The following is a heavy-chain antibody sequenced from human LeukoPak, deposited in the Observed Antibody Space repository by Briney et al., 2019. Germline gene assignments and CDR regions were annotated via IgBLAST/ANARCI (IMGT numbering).Heavy chain of an antibody. J-gene: IGHJ4*02. D-gene: IGHD3-10*01. CDR3: ASTLRISFDY. V-gene: IGHV4-39*01. Sequence: PSETLSLTCTVSGGSISSSSYYWGWIRQPPGKGLEWIGSIYYSGSTYYNPSLKSRVTISVDTSKNQFSLKLSSVTAADTAVYYCASTLRISFDYWGQGTLVTVSS. CDR1: GGSISSSSYY. CDR2: IYYSGST.